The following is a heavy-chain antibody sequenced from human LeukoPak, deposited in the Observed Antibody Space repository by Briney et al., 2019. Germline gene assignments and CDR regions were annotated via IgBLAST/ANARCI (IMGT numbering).Heavy chain of an antibody. Sequence: PSETLSLTCAVSGYSISSGYYWGWIRQPPGKGLEWIGSIYHSRSTYYNSSLKSRVTISVDTSKNQFSLKLSSVTAADTAVYYCARQMGTSLDYWGQGTLVTVSS. J-gene: IGHJ4*02. CDR2: IYHSRST. CDR3: ARQMGTSLDY. CDR1: GYSISSGYY. V-gene: IGHV4-38-2*01. D-gene: IGHD5-24*01.